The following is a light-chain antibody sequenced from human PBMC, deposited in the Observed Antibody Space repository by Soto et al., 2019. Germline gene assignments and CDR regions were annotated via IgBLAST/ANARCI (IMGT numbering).Light chain of an antibody. V-gene: IGKV3-15*01. CDR1: QGISNN. J-gene: IGKJ1*01. CDR2: GAS. CDR3: QHHDNWPLT. Sequence: EIVMTQSPATLPVSPGDRVTLSCRASQGISNNVAWYQQKPGQAPRLLIRGASTRATGFPARFSGSGSGTEFTLTISSLQSEDFAVYYCQHHDNWPLTFGQGTKVEIK.